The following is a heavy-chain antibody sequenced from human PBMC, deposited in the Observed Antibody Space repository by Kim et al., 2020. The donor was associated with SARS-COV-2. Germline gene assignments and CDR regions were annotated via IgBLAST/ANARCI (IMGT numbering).Heavy chain of an antibody. CDR3: ARGETSGYDMRLGY. D-gene: IGHD3-22*01. J-gene: IGHJ4*02. Sequence: GGSLRLSCAASGFTFSDYYLSWIRQAPGKGLEWISYMSGGENIWYADSVKGRFTVSRDNAENSLYLQMHSLRAEDTAVYYCARGETSGYDMRLGYWGQGTLVTVSS. CDR2: MSGGENI. V-gene: IGHV3-11*01. CDR1: GFTFSDYY.